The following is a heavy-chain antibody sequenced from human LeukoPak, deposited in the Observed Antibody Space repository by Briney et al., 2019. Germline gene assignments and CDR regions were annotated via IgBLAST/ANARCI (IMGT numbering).Heavy chain of an antibody. Sequence: SETLSLTCTVSGGSISSSSSDYYWGWVRQPPGKGLEWIGSISYSWTTYYNPSLKSRVTISADTSNNQFSLKLTSLTAADTAVYYCARHRHSHHYDYWGQGTLVTVSS. CDR2: ISYSWTT. V-gene: IGHV4-39*01. J-gene: IGHJ4*02. D-gene: IGHD4-11*01. CDR3: ARHRHSHHYDY. CDR1: GGSISSSSSDYY.